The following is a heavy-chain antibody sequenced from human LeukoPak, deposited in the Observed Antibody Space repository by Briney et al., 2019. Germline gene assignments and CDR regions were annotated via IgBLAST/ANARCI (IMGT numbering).Heavy chain of an antibody. Sequence: GGTLRLSCAASGFTFSSYGMSWVRQAPGKGLEWVSAISGSGGSTYYADSVKGRFTISRDNAKNSLYLQMNSLRAEDTALYYCAKDPSAIVVVPAARGNWFDPWGQGTLVTVSS. CDR2: ISGSGGST. CDR1: GFTFSSYG. J-gene: IGHJ5*02. CDR3: AKDPSAIVVVPAARGNWFDP. V-gene: IGHV3-23*01. D-gene: IGHD2-2*01.